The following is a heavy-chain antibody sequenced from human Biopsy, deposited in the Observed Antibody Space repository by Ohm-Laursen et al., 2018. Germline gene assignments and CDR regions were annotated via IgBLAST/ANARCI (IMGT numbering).Heavy chain of an antibody. D-gene: IGHD1-26*01. V-gene: IGHV1-18*01. J-gene: IGHJ4*02. CDR1: GYFFRSYT. CDR3: VRGTGSQYLDY. Sequence: ATVKISCKASGYFFRSYTLNWVRQAPGQGLEWMGRISGYNGNTNYAQKFQGRVTMTIDSSASTAYLELRSLRSDDTAFYYCVRGTGSQYLDYWGQGTLVTVSS. CDR2: ISGYNGNT.